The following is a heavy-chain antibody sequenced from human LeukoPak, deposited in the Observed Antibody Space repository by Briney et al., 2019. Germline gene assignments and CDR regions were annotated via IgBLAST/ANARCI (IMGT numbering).Heavy chain of an antibody. CDR1: GGSISSSSYY. V-gene: IGHV4-39*01. Sequence: ASETLSLTCTVSGGSISSSSYYWGWIRQPPGKGLEWIGSIYYSGSTYYNPSLKSRVTISVDTSKNQFSLKLSSVTAADTAVYYCARPRHMARSGGGQQGFAFDIWGQGTMVTVSS. CDR2: IYYSGST. D-gene: IGHD2-21*01. J-gene: IGHJ3*02. CDR3: ARPRHMARSGGGQQGFAFDI.